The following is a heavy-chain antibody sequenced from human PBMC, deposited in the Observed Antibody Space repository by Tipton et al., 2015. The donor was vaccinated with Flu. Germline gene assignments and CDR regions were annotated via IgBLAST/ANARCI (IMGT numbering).Heavy chain of an antibody. J-gene: IGHJ6*02. V-gene: IGHV1-18*01. D-gene: IGHD2-21*02. CDR3: ARDTYCGGDCYSGNYYYYGMDV. CDR1: GYTFTSYG. CDR2: ISAYNGNT. Sequence: QLVQSGAEVKKPGASVKVSCKASGYTFTSYGISWVRQAPGQGLEWMGWISAYNGNTNYAQKLQGRVTMTTDTSTSTAYMELRSLRSDDTAVYYCARDTYCGGDCYSGNYYYYGMDVWGQGTTVTVSS.